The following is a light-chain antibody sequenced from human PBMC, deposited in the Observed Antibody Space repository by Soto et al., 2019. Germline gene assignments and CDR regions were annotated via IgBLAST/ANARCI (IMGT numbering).Light chain of an antibody. CDR2: SDD. V-gene: IGLV1-36*01. Sequence: QSVLTQPPSVSEAPRQRVTISCSGGSSNIGNNAVSWYQQLPGKAPKLLIYSDDLLPSGVSDRFSGSKSGTSASLAISGLHSEDEADYYCAAWDDSLKGVVFGGGTKVTVL. CDR1: SSNIGNNA. CDR3: AAWDDSLKGVV. J-gene: IGLJ2*01.